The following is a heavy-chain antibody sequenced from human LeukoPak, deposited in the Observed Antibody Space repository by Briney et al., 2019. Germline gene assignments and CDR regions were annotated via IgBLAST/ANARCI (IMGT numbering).Heavy chain of an antibody. V-gene: IGHV4-59*01. CDR1: GGSISRYY. J-gene: IGHJ6*02. D-gene: IGHD4-17*01. CDR3: AREDPQTTVPEGLDV. CDR2: IYFSGAT. Sequence: SETLSLTCTVSGGSISRYYWSWIRQPPGKGLEWIGYIYFSGATNYNPSLKSRVTISVDTSKNQFSLKLSSVTAADTAVYYCAREDPQTTVPEGLDVWGQGTAVIVSS.